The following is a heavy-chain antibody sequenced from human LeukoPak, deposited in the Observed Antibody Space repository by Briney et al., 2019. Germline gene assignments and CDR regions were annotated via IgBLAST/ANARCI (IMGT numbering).Heavy chain of an antibody. J-gene: IGHJ4*02. CDR2: IYYSGST. Sequence: SETLSLTCTVSGGSISSSSYYWGWIRQPPGKGLEWIGGIYYSGSTYYNPSLKSRVTISVDTSKNQFSLKLSSVTAADTAVYYCARPYSSGWYGIDYWGQGTLVTVSS. CDR3: ARPYSSGWYGIDY. CDR1: GGSISSSSYY. D-gene: IGHD6-19*01. V-gene: IGHV4-39*01.